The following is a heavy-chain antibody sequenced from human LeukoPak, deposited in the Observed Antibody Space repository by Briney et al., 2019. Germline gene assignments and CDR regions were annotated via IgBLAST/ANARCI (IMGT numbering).Heavy chain of an antibody. CDR2: IYPGDSDT. D-gene: IGHD3-22*01. CDR3: ARLPYYYDSSGYGPNWFDP. CDR1: GYSFTSYW. J-gene: IGHJ5*02. V-gene: IGHV5-51*01. Sequence: GESLKTSCKGSGYSFTSYWIGWVRQLPGKGLEWMGIIYPGDSDTRYSPSFQGQVTISADKSISTAYLQWSSLKASDTAMYYCARLPYYYDSSGYGPNWFDPWGQGTLVTVSS.